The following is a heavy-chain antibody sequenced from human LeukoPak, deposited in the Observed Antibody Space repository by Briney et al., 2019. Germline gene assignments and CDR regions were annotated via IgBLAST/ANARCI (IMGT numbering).Heavy chain of an antibody. V-gene: IGHV3-33*01. J-gene: IGHJ5*02. CDR3: ARAHRIDGKTSIAARPSLFLFDP. D-gene: IGHD6-6*01. CDR1: GFTFSSYG. Sequence: QPGRSLRLSCAASGFTFSSYGMHWVRQAPGKGLEWVAVIWYDGSNKYYADSVKGRFTISRDNSKNTLYLQMNSLRAEDTAVYYCARAHRIDGKTSIAARPSLFLFDPWGQGTLVTVSS. CDR2: IWYDGSNK.